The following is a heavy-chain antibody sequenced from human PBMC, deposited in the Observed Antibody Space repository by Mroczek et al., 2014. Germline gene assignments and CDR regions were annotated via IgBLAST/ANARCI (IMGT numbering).Heavy chain of an antibody. CDR3: ARVPTYCSSTSCSLDWYFDL. V-gene: IGHV4-59*01. CDR2: IYYSGST. D-gene: IGHD2-2*01. CDR1: VAPSVVTT. Sequence: QLQESGPGLVKPSRPCPSPALSLVAPSVVTTGAGSGSPHGKGLEWIGYIYYSGSTNXNPSLKSRVTISVDTSKNQFSLKLSSVTAADTAVYYCARVPTYCSSTSCSLDWYFDLWGRGTLVTVSS. J-gene: IGHJ2*01.